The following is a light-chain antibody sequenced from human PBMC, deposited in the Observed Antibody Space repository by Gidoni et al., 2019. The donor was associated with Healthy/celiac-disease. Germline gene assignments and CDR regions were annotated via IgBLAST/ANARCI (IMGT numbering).Light chain of an antibody. Sequence: EIVLTQSPGTLPLSPGERATLSCRASQSITSNYLAWFHQKPGQAPMLLLYGASSRATGIPDRFSGSGSGTDFTLTISRLEPEDFAVYYCQQYGNSPYSFXXXTKLEIK. CDR3: QQYGNSPYS. J-gene: IGKJ2*03. CDR2: GAS. CDR1: QSITSNY. V-gene: IGKV3-20*01.